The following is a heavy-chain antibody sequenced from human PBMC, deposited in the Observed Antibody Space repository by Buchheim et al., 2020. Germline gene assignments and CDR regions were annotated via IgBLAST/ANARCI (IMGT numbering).Heavy chain of an antibody. CDR1: GGSFSGYY. J-gene: IGHJ6*02. Sequence: QVQLQQWGAGLLKPSETLSLTCAVYGGSFSGYYWSWIRQHPGKGLEWIGYIYYSGSTYYNPSLKSRVTISVDTSKNQFSLKLSSVTAADTAVYYCARDMSGYFNMDVWGQGTT. D-gene: IGHD3-3*01. V-gene: IGHV4-34*01. CDR3: ARDMSGYFNMDV. CDR2: IYYSGST.